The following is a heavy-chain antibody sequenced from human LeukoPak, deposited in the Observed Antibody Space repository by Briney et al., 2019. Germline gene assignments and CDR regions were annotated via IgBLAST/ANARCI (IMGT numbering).Heavy chain of an antibody. V-gene: IGHV4-59*01. D-gene: IGHD3/OR15-3a*01. CDR2: IYYSGST. CDR1: GGSISSYY. CDR3: ASGLTLTPYYFDY. Sequence: PSETLSLTCTVSGGSISSYYWSWIRQPPGKGLEWIGYIYYSGSTNYNPSLKSRVTISVDTSKNQFSLKLSSVTAADTAVYYCASGLTLTPYYFDYWGQGTLVTVSS. J-gene: IGHJ4*02.